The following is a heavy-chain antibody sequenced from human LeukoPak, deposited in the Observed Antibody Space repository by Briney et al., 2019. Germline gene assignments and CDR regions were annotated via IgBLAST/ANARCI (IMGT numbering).Heavy chain of an antibody. CDR1: GASISSYY. V-gene: IGHV4-4*09. CDR3: AKGTSTVVTPNYYYYYSMDV. CDR2: IHVSGGT. D-gene: IGHD4-23*01. J-gene: IGHJ6*03. Sequence: SETLSLSCTVSGASISSYYWNWIRQSPGKGLEWIGYIHVSGGTSYDPTLKSRVTISIDTSKNQFSLKLSSVTAADTAVYYCAKGTSTVVTPNYYYYYSMDVWGKGTTVTVSS.